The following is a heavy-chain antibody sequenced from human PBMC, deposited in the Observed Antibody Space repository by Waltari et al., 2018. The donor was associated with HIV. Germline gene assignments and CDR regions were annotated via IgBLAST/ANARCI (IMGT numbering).Heavy chain of an antibody. D-gene: IGHD6-19*01. CDR2: INQAGSRK. CDR3: ARGIAVAGRYYFYGMDV. Sequence: EVQLVESGGGLVQPGGSLRLSCAASGFTFSNYWMSWVSQAPGKGLEWVAYINQAGSRKYYVDSVKGRFTISRDNAKNSLYLQMNSLRAEDTAVYYCARGIAVAGRYYFYGMDVWGQGTTVTVSS. CDR1: GFTFSNYW. V-gene: IGHV3-7*01. J-gene: IGHJ6*02.